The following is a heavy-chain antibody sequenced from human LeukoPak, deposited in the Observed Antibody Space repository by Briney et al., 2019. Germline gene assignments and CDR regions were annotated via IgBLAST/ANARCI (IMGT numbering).Heavy chain of an antibody. Sequence: PRGSLRLSPAASGFTFSGHTMHRVRQAPGKGLEWVSFIACDSSNKDYADSVKGRFTISRDNSKNSLYLQMNSLRAEDTALYYCANSRRSYGGPFDYWGQGTLVTVSS. J-gene: IGHJ4*02. CDR2: IACDSSNK. D-gene: IGHD4-23*01. CDR3: ANSRRSYGGPFDY. V-gene: IGHV3-30*02. CDR1: GFTFSGHT.